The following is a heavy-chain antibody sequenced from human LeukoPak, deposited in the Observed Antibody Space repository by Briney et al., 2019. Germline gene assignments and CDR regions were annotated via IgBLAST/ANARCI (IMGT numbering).Heavy chain of an antibody. Sequence: GASVKVSYKASGYTFTSYGISWVRQAPGQGLEWMGWISAYNGNTNYAQKLQGRVTMTTDTSTSTAYMELRSLRSDDTAVYYCARVESPPFAFWSGYYPSDYWGQGTLVTVSS. CDR3: ARVESPPFAFWSGYYPSDY. CDR1: GYTFTSYG. D-gene: IGHD3-3*01. CDR2: ISAYNGNT. J-gene: IGHJ4*02. V-gene: IGHV1-18*01.